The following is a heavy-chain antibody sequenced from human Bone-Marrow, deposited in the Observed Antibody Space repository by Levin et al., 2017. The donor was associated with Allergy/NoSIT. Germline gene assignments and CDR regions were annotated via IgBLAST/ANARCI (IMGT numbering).Heavy chain of an antibody. V-gene: IGHV3-23*01. CDR1: GFIFRNYA. D-gene: IGHD3-22*01. CDR2: ISGSGGNT. CDR3: AGYDTSAYHSPFDY. Sequence: AGGSLRLSCAASGFIFRNYAMNWVRQAPGKGLEWVSQISGSGGNTHYADSVKGRFTISRDNSKNTLYLQMNSLRVEDTAVYYCAGYDTSAYHSPFDYWGQGTLVTVSS. J-gene: IGHJ4*02.